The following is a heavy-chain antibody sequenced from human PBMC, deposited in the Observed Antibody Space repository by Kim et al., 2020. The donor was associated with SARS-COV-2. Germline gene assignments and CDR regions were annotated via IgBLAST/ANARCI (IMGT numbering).Heavy chain of an antibody. CDR2: IHDPGDT. Sequence: GGSLRLSCVGSGFTFENYALSWVRRAPGQGLEWVSKIHDPGDTKDADSVKGRFTISKDNSKNTVYLQMNSLRVEDTAIYFCVRDRDISGYRGFGFWGQGTLVTVSS. CDR3: VRDRDISGYRGFGF. CDR1: GFTFENYA. D-gene: IGHD5-18*01. V-gene: IGHV3-23*01. J-gene: IGHJ4*01.